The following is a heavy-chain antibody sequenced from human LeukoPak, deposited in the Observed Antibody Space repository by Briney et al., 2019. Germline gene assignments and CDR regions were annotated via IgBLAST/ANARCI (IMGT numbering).Heavy chain of an antibody. CDR3: AKVTGTTNY. CDR2: TSGSDDST. Sequence: GGSLRLSCAASGFTFSSYSMSWVRQAPGKELEWVSATSGSDDSTYYADSVKGRFTISRDNSKNTLYLQMNCLSVEDTAVYHCAKVTGTTNYWGQGTLVTVSS. CDR1: GFTFSSYS. D-gene: IGHD1-20*01. J-gene: IGHJ4*02. V-gene: IGHV3-23*01.